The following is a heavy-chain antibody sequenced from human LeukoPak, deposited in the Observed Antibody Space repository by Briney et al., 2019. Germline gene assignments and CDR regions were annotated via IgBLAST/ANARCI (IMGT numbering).Heavy chain of an antibody. CDR1: GYTFTSYD. D-gene: IGHD6-19*01. CDR2: MNPNSGIT. J-gene: IGHJ6*02. Sequence: ASVKVSCKASGYTFTSYDINWVRQATGQGLEWMGWMNPNSGITGYAQKFQGRVTMTRNTSISTAYMELSSLSSEDTAVYYCARGGHKQWLVRLRYYGMDVWGQGTTVTVSS. CDR3: ARGGHKQWLVRLRYYGMDV. V-gene: IGHV1-8*01.